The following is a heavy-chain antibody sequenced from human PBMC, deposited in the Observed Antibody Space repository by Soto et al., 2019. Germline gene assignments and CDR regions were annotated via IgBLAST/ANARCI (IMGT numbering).Heavy chain of an antibody. V-gene: IGHV3-9*01. J-gene: IGHJ4*02. CDR2: ISWNSGSI. Sequence: PGGCLRLSCAAAGCTFDDYAMHWVRQAPGKGLEWVSGISWNSGSIGYADSVKGRFTISRDNAKNSLYLQMNSLRAEDTALYYCAKSYYYDSSGYSYFDYWGQGTLVTVSS. CDR3: AKSYYYDSSGYSYFDY. CDR1: GCTFDDYA. D-gene: IGHD3-22*01.